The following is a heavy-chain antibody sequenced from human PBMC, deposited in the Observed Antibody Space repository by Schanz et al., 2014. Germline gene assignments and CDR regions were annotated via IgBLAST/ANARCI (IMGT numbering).Heavy chain of an antibody. CDR3: TADLWFGAVWGVW. J-gene: IGHJ4*02. CDR2: IKSKTDGGTR. CDR1: GLIFSNYV. V-gene: IGHV3-15*01. D-gene: IGHD3-10*01. Sequence: EVQLVESGGGLVQPGGSLKLSCAASGLIFSNYVMSWVRQAPGKGLQWVARIKSKTDGGTRDYAAPVKGRFTISTDDSKNTCYLQKNSLQTEDTAVYYCTADLWFGAVWGVWWGQGTLVNDSS.